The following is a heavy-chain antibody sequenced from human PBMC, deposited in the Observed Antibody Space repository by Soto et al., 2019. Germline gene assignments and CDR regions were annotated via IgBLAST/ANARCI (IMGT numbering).Heavy chain of an antibody. V-gene: IGHV3-30-3*01. D-gene: IGHD6-13*01. CDR3: ARGYSSSWYYYYYGMDV. CDR1: GFTFSSYA. J-gene: IGHJ6*02. CDR2: ISYDGSNK. Sequence: PGGSLRLSCAASGFTFSSYAMHWVRQAPGKGLEWVAVISYDGSNKYYADSVKGRFTISRDNSKNTLYLQMNSLRAEDTAVYYCARGYSSSWYYYYYGMDVWGQGTTVTVSS.